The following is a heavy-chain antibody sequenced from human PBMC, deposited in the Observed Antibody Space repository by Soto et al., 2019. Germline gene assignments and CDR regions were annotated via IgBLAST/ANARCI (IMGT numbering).Heavy chain of an antibody. V-gene: IGHV4-31*03. CDR2: IYYSGST. J-gene: IGHJ4*02. CDR1: GGSISSGGYY. CDR3: ARGQLNYGSGSYYNPLVY. Sequence: SETLSLTCTVSGGSISSGGYYWSWICQHPGKGLEWIGYIYYSGSTYYNPSLKSRVTISVDTSKNQFSLKLSSVTAADTAVYYCARGQLNYGSGSYYNPLVYWGQGTLVTVSS. D-gene: IGHD3-10*01.